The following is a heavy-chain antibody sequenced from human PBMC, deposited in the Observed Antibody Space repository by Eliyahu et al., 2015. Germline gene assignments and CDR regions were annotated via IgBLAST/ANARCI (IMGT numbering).Heavy chain of an antibody. V-gene: IGHV3-23*01. D-gene: IGHD1-26*01. Sequence: EVQLLESGGGLVQPGGSLRLSCXXXGFXFRXYAMTWGRQAPGKGLEWVSIIAATDGTTFYADSVKGRFTISRDNSGNTMYLQMNSLRAEDTAVYYCAKGGGSDYPRSRELDYWGQGTVVTVSS. J-gene: IGHJ4*02. CDR1: GFXFRXYA. CDR2: IAATDGTT. CDR3: AKGGGSDYPRSRELDY.